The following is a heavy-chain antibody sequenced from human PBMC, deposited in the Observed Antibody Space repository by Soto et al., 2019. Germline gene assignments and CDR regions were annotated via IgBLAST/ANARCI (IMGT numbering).Heavy chain of an antibody. CDR1: GYTYNSRG. CDR2: ISAYNGNT. V-gene: IGHV1-18*01. Sequence: ASAKPSCKDSGYTYNSRGISWVRQATGQGLEWMGWISAYNGNTNYAQKLQGRVTMTTDTSTSTAYMELRSLRSDDTAVYYCAREAWFSDYGDFHFDYWGQGTLVTVSS. J-gene: IGHJ4*02. CDR3: AREAWFSDYGDFHFDY. D-gene: IGHD4-17*01.